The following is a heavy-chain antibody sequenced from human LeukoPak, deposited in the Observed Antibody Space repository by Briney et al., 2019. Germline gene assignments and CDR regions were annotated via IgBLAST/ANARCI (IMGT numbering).Heavy chain of an antibody. D-gene: IGHD3-22*01. CDR2: ISSSSSYI. CDR3: ARDPKYYDSSGGTLC. Sequence: GGSLRLSCAASGFTFSSYSMNWVRQAPGKGLEWVSSISSSSSYIYYADSVKGRFTISRDNAKNSLYLQMNSLRAEDTAVYYCARDPKYYDSSGGTLCWGQGTLVTVSS. V-gene: IGHV3-21*01. CDR1: GFTFSSYS. J-gene: IGHJ4*02.